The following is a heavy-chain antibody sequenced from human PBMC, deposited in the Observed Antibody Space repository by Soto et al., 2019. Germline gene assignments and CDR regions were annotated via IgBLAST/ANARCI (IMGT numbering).Heavy chain of an antibody. CDR2: INSDGSST. J-gene: IGHJ6*02. CDR1: GFTFSSYW. CDR3: ARDPNIVLVPAALMSCYHSYCMVV. V-gene: IGHV3-74*01. Sequence: GGSLRLSCAASGFTFSSYWMHWVRQAPGKGLVWVSRINSDGSSTSYADSVKGRFTISRDNAKNTLYLQMNSLRAEDTAVYYCARDPNIVLVPAALMSCYHSYCMVVSCQATIVTVS. D-gene: IGHD2-2*01.